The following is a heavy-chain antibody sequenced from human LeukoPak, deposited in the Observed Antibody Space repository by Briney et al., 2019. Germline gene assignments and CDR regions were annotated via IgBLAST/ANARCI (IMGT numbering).Heavy chain of an antibody. Sequence: VASVTVSCKASGYTFTSYGISWVRQAPGQGLEWMGWISPYNGNTNYPQKLQGRVTMTTDTSTSTAYMELRSLRSDDTAVYYCARDYKPAWSSSWYGGDYWGQGTLVTVSS. J-gene: IGHJ4*02. CDR2: ISPYNGNT. V-gene: IGHV1-18*01. D-gene: IGHD6-13*01. CDR1: GYTFTSYG. CDR3: ARDYKPAWSSSWYGGDY.